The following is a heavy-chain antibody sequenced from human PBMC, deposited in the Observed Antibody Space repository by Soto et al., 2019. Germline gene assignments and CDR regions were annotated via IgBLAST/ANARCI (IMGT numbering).Heavy chain of an antibody. D-gene: IGHD3-22*01. V-gene: IGHV1-69*13. CDR3: ARVVRDYYDSSGYSSGNNWFDP. Sequence: SVKVSCKASGGTFSSYAISWVRQAPGQGLEWMGGIIPIFGTANYAQKFQGRVTITADESTSTAYMELSSLRSEDTAVYYCARVVRDYYDSSGYSSGNNWFDPWRQGTLATVSS. J-gene: IGHJ5*02. CDR1: GGTFSSYA. CDR2: IIPIFGTA.